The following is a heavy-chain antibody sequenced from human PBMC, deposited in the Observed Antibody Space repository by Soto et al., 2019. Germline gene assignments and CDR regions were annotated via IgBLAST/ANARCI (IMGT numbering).Heavy chain of an antibody. Sequence: GGSLRLSCAASGFTFSSYSMNWVRQAPGKGLEWVSYISSSSSTIYYADSVKGRFTISRDNAKNSLYLQMNSLRAEDTAVYYCANLDPTAPVPYYYYMDVWGKGTTVTVSS. J-gene: IGHJ6*03. CDR3: ANLDPTAPVPYYYYMDV. CDR1: GFTFSSYS. D-gene: IGHD5-18*01. CDR2: ISSSSSTI. V-gene: IGHV3-48*01.